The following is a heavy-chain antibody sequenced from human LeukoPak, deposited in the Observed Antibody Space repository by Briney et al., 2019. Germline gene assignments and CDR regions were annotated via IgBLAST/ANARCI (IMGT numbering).Heavy chain of an antibody. CDR2: TYYRSEWYT. Sequence: SQTLSLTCAMSGDSVPPTSAAWNWFRQSPSRGLEWLGKTYYRSEWYTDYATSVRGRISIKPGTTTNQFSLQLDSVTPEDTAVYYCARDLTAMTDTFFDSWGQGILVTVSS. J-gene: IGHJ4*02. V-gene: IGHV6-1*01. D-gene: IGHD5-18*01. CDR3: ARDLTAMTDTFFDS. CDR1: GDSVPPTSAA.